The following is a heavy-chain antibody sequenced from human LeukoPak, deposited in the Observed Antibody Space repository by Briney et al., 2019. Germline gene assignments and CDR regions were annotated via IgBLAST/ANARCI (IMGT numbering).Heavy chain of an antibody. D-gene: IGHD4-17*01. J-gene: IGHJ4*02. CDR3: ASAVRGDYAYLDY. CDR2: INPNIGVT. Sequence: GASVKVSCKASGYTFTGYYMHWVRQAPGQGLEWMGWINPNIGVTNYAQKFQGWVTMTRDTSISTAYMELSRLRSVDTAVYYGASAVRGDYAYLDYWGQGTLVTVSS. CDR1: GYTFTGYY. V-gene: IGHV1-2*04.